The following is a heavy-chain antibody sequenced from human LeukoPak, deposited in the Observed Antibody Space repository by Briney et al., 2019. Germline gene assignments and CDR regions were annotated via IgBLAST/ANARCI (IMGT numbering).Heavy chain of an antibody. D-gene: IGHD3-22*01. Sequence: PGGSLRLSCAASGFPFSDYVMHWVRQAPGKGLEWVSVIRYDGNNKYYADSVKGRFTISRDNSKNTLYLQMNSLRAEDTAVYYCAKDQGAYYYDSSGYYPLGYWGQGTLVTVSS. V-gene: IGHV3-30*02. CDR3: AKDQGAYYYDSSGYYPLGY. CDR1: GFPFSDYV. J-gene: IGHJ4*02. CDR2: IRYDGNNK.